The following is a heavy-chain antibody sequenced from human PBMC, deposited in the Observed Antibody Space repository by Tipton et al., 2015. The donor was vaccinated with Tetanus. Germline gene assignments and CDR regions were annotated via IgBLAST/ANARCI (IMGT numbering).Heavy chain of an antibody. Sequence: TLSLTCTVSGGSISSYYWTWIRQPPGRGLEWIGYVHYSGSTNYSPSLRSRVTLSVDTSKNQFSLKLSSVTAADTAVDYCARTSGYLYSSYWGQGTLVTVSS. D-gene: IGHD3-3*01. CDR1: GGSISSYY. V-gene: IGHV4-59*01. J-gene: IGHJ1*01. CDR3: ARTSGYLYSSY. CDR2: VHYSGST.